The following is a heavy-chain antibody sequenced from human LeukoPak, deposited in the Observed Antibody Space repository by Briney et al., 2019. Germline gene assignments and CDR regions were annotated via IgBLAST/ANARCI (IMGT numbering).Heavy chain of an antibody. CDR3: ARQLRHSEWNQPPYSSVGCFDC. Sequence: NPSETLSLTCTVSGGSISSSGFYWAWVRQSPGKGLEWIGSIYYSGSTYYNPSLKSRVTISVDTSKNQFSLKVSSVTAADTAVYYCARQLRHSEWNQPPYSSVGCFDCWGQGTLVTVSS. D-gene: IGHD6-19*01. CDR1: GGSISSSGFY. J-gene: IGHJ4*02. V-gene: IGHV4-39*01. CDR2: IYYSGST.